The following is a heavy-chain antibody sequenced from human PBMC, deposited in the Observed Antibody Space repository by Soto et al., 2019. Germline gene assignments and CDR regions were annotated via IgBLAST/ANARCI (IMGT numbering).Heavy chain of an antibody. V-gene: IGHV1-2*02. Sequence: ASVKVSCKASGYTFTGYYMHWVRQAPGQGLEWMGWINPNSGGTNYAQKFQGRVTMTRDTSISTAYMELSRLRSDDTAVYYCARDYYDSSGYYYYYGMDVWGQGTTVTVSS. CDR1: GYTFTGYY. J-gene: IGHJ6*02. CDR3: ARDYYDSSGYYYYYGMDV. D-gene: IGHD3-22*01. CDR2: INPNSGGT.